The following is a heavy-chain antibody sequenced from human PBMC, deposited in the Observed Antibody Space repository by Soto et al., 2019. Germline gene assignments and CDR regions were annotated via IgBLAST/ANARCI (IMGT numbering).Heavy chain of an antibody. CDR2: IYYTGST. J-gene: IGHJ6*03. CDR1: GGSITSGADY. Sequence: QVQLQESGPGLVKPSQTLSLTCTVSGGSITSGADYWTWIRQYPGKGMEWTGYIYYTGSTSYIPSLQSRLSISVDTSMNRFALNLRSVTAADTAVYYWARRLTFVRGALVWGYMDVWGKGTTVTVSS. D-gene: IGHD3-10*01. V-gene: IGHV4-31*03. CDR3: ARRLTFVRGALVWGYMDV.